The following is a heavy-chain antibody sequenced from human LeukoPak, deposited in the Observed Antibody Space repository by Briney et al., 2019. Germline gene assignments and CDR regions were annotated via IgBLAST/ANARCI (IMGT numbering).Heavy chain of an antibody. CDR3: AKDRAGAN. Sequence: GESPKISCVGSGFTFAKCAMTWVREAPGKGLEWVSVISGSGNVTYYAESVKGRFTISRDNSKRTLYLQMDSLRADDTAIYYCAKDRAGANWGQGTLVLVSS. J-gene: IGHJ4*02. CDR1: GFTFAKCA. V-gene: IGHV3-23*01. CDR2: ISGSGNVT.